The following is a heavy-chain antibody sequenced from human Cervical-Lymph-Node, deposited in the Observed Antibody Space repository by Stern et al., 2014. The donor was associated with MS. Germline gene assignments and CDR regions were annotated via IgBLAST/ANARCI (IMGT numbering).Heavy chain of an antibody. Sequence: VQLVESGAEVKKPGASVKVSCKASGYTFTTYYMHWVRQAPGQGLEWMGIINPGGGSTSHAQKFQGRVTMTRDTSTTTVSMELSSLTSEDTAVYYCAREVVGHRLGMMDVWGQGTTVTVSS. CDR2: INPGGGST. D-gene: IGHD3-22*01. V-gene: IGHV1-46*01. CDR1: GYTFTTYY. CDR3: AREVVGHRLGMMDV. J-gene: IGHJ6*02.